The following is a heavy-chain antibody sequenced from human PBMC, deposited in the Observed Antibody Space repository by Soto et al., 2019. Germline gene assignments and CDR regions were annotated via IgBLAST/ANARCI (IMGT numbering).Heavy chain of an antibody. Sequence: QLLLQESGPGVVTPSETLSLTCTVSGDSISSSSYYWGWIRQPPGKRLEWIGSIYYSGSTYYNPSLKSRITISVDKSKNPFSRNLCSVTAAYTDVYYCARSVSGSPASLDYWGQGTLVTVS. D-gene: IGHD1-26*01. V-gene: IGHV4-39*01. CDR1: GDSISSSSYY. CDR2: IYYSGST. J-gene: IGHJ4*02. CDR3: ARSVSGSPASLDY.